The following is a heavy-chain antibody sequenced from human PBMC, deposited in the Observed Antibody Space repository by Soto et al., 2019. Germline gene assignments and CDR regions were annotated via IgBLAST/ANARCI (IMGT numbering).Heavy chain of an antibody. Sequence: QEQLVESGGGVVQPGGSLRLSCTASGFTFSSYAIHWVRQAPGKGLEWVAVISYDGSHKYYADAVKGRFTISRDNSKNTLYLQMXSLXAEDTAVYYCARDLRXRGESYVRNMDVWGQGTTVTVSS. CDR3: ARDLRXRGESYVRNMDV. D-gene: IGHD7-27*01. CDR1: GFTFSSYA. J-gene: IGHJ6*02. CDR2: ISYDGSHK. V-gene: IGHV3-30-3*01.